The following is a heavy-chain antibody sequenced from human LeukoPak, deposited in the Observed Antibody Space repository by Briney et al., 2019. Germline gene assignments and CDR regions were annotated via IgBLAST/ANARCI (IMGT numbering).Heavy chain of an antibody. J-gene: IGHJ5*02. CDR3: AREVEGDFWSGYRYNWFDP. D-gene: IGHD3-3*01. V-gene: IGHV4-4*07. CDR2: IHTSGTT. Sequence: PSETLSLTCTVSGASITKYYWSWIRQPAGEGLEWIGRIHTSGTTNYNPSLKSRVTISVDTSKNQFSLKLSSVTAADTAVYYCAREVEGDFWSGYRYNWFDPWGQGTLVTVSS. CDR1: GASITKYY.